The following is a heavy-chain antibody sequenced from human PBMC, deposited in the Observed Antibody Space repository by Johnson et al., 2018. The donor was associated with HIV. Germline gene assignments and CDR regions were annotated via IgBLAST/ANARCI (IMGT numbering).Heavy chain of an antibody. V-gene: IGHV3-11*01. CDR1: GFSFSDYY. CDR3: AKGALIVGPRKNAFDI. CDR2: ISSSGSTI. J-gene: IGHJ3*02. D-gene: IGHD1-26*01. Sequence: QVQLVESGGGLVQPGGSLRLSCAASGFSFSDYYMSWIRQAPGKGLEWVSYISSSGSTIYYADSVTGRFTIARDNAKNSLYLQMNSLRAQDTALYYCAKGALIVGPRKNAFDIWGQGTMVTVSS.